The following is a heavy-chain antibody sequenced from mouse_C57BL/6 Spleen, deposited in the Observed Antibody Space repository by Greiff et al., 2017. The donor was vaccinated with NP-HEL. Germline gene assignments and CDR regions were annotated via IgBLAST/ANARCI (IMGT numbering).Heavy chain of an antibody. CDR1: GYTFTSYW. V-gene: IGHV1-50*01. Sequence: QVQLQQPGAELVKPGASVKLSCKASGYTFTSYWMQWVKQRPGQGLEWIGEIDPSDSYTNYNQKFKGKATLTVDTSSSTAYMQLSSLTSEDSAVYYCARWVTTVVAIDYWGQGTTLTVSS. CDR2: IDPSDSYT. J-gene: IGHJ2*01. D-gene: IGHD1-1*01. CDR3: ARWVTTVVAIDY.